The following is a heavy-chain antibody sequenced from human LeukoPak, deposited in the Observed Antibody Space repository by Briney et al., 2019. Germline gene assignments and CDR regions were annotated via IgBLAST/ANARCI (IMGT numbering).Heavy chain of an antibody. CDR3: ARGGAGMALYFDY. J-gene: IGHJ4*02. V-gene: IGHV4-61*02. CDR1: GGSISSGSYY. D-gene: IGHD3-10*01. Sequence: SETLSLTCTVSGGSISSGSYYWSWIRQPAGKGLEWIGRIYTSGSTNYNPSLKSRVTISVDTSKNQFSLKLSSVTAADTAVYYCARGGAGMALYFDYWGQGILVTVSS. CDR2: IYTSGST.